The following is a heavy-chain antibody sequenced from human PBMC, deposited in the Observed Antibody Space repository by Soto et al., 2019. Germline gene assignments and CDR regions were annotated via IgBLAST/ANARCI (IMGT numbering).Heavy chain of an antibody. J-gene: IGHJ5*02. CDR3: AKGSALSGSWFLAERFLDP. Sequence: ASVKVSCKASGYTFTTYYIHWVRQAPGQGLEWMGMINPSSGGTKYAQKFQGRVTMTRDTSTSTVYMELSSLTSDDSAVLYCAKGSALSGSWFLAERFLDPWGQGTWVTV. V-gene: IGHV1-46*01. D-gene: IGHD6-13*01. CDR2: INPSSGGT. CDR1: GYTFTTYY.